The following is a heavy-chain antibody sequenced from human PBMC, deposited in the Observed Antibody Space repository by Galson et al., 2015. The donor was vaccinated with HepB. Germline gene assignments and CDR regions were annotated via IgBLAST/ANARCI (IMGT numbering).Heavy chain of an antibody. CDR1: GFTSSSYG. CDR2: IRYDGSNK. Sequence: LRLSCAASGFTSSSYGMHWVRQAPGKGLEWVAFIRYDGSNKYYADSVKGRFTISRDNSKNTLYLQMNSLRAEDTAVYYCARGGPSGSYAADFDYWGQGTLVTVSS. D-gene: IGHD3-10*01. V-gene: IGHV3-30*02. J-gene: IGHJ4*02. CDR3: ARGGPSGSYAADFDY.